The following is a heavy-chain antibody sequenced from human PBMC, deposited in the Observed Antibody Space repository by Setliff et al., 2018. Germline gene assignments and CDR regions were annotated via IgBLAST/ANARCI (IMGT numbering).Heavy chain of an antibody. D-gene: IGHD3-10*01. Sequence: SETLSLTCTVSGGSISSSSYYWGWIRQPPGKGLEWIGSMYHSGSTYYNPSLKSRVTISVDTSKNQFSLKLSSVTAADTAVYYCARFRRGVALGWFDPWGQGTLVTVSS. V-gene: IGHV4-39*07. CDR2: MYHSGST. CDR1: GGSISSSSYY. J-gene: IGHJ5*02. CDR3: ARFRRGVALGWFDP.